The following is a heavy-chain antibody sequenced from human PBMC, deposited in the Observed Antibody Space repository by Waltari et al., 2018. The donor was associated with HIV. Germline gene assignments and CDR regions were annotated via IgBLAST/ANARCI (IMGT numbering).Heavy chain of an antibody. CDR1: GYTFTTYY. V-gene: IGHV1-46*03. CDR3: ATPYYYDSSGPGIHAFDI. Sequence: QVQLVQSGAEVKKPGASVKVSCKASGYTFTTYYMHWVRQAPGQGLEWMGIINPSGGITSYAQKFQGRVTMTRDTSTSTVYIELSSLRSEDTAVYYCATPYYYDSSGPGIHAFDIWGQGTMVTVSS. J-gene: IGHJ3*02. CDR2: INPSGGIT. D-gene: IGHD3-22*01.